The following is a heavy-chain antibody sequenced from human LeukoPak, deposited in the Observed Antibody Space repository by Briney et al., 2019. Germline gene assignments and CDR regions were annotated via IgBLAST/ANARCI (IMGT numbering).Heavy chain of an antibody. Sequence: SDTLSLTCTVSGGSIXXXXXXWIRQPPGKGLXWIGYIYYSGTTKYNPSLRSRVTISVDTSKNQFSLKLNSVTAADTAVYYCARGQSSLGAFDIWGQGTMVTLSS. CDR3: ARGQSSLGAFDI. V-gene: IGHV4-59*07. CDR1: GGSIXXXX. J-gene: IGHJ3*02. CDR2: IYYSGTT. D-gene: IGHD2-2*01.